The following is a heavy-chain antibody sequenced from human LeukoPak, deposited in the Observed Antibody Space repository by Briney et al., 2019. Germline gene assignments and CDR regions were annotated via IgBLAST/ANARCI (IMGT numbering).Heavy chain of an antibody. Sequence: GGSLRLSCAASGFTFSDYYMSWIRQAPGKGLEWVSYISSSGSTIYYADSVKGRFTISRDNSKNTLYLQMNSLRAEDTAVYYCAKSRNYVLPEPLYYWGQGTLVTVSS. V-gene: IGHV3-11*01. CDR3: AKSRNYVLPEPLYY. CDR1: GFTFSDYY. CDR2: ISSSGSTI. D-gene: IGHD4-11*01. J-gene: IGHJ4*02.